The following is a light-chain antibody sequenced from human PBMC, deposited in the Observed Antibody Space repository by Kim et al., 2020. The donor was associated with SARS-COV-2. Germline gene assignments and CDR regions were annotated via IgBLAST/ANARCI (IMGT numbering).Light chain of an antibody. J-gene: IGKJ2*01. CDR2: AAS. Sequence: ASVKDIVTITCGESKSISIYLICYQHKPGKTPKLLIYAASSLQSGGPSRFSGSGSGTEFTLTISSLQPEDFATYFCHQSYGTPPYTFGQGTKLEI. CDR1: KSISIY. CDR3: HQSYGTPPYT. V-gene: IGKV1-39*01.